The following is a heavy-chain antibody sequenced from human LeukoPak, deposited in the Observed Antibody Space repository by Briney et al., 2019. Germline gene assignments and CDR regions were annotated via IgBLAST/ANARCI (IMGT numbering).Heavy chain of an antibody. CDR1: GFTFTSYG. D-gene: IGHD6-13*01. V-gene: IGHV3-30*02. CDR2: IRHDGNDK. Sequence: GSLRLSCVASGFTFTSYGMHWVRQAPGKGLEWVALIRHDGNDKYYAETVKGRFTISRDNSKNTLYLQMKSLRAEDTAVYYCAKDRDSSSWYYFDYWGQGTLVTVSS. CDR3: AKDRDSSSWYYFDY. J-gene: IGHJ4*02.